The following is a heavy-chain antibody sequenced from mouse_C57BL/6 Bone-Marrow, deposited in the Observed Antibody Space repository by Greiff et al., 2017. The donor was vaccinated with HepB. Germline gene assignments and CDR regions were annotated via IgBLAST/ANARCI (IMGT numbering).Heavy chain of an antibody. CDR1: GFSLTSYG. CDR3: ARNCGYDGPWFAY. J-gene: IGHJ3*01. V-gene: IGHV2-2*01. Sequence: VQLQQSGPGLVQPSQSLSITCTVSGFSLTSYGVHWVRQSPGKGLEWLGVIWSGGSTDYNAAFISRLSISKDNSKSQVFFKMNSLQADDTAIYYCARNCGYDGPWFAYWGQGTLVTVSA. D-gene: IGHD2-2*01. CDR2: IWSGGST.